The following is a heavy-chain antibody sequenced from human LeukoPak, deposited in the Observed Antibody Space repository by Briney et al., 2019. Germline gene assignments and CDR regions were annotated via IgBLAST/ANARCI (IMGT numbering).Heavy chain of an antibody. V-gene: IGHV4-59*08. CDR2: IYYSGST. CDR3: ARADPLCSSTSCGWFDP. J-gene: IGHJ5*02. D-gene: IGHD2-2*01. CDR1: GGSISSYY. Sequence: SETLSLTCTVSGGSISSYYWSWIRQPPGKGLEWIGYIYYSGSTNYNPSLKSRVTISVDTSKNQFSLKLSSVTAADTAVYYCARADPLCSSTSCGWFDPWGQGTLVTVSS.